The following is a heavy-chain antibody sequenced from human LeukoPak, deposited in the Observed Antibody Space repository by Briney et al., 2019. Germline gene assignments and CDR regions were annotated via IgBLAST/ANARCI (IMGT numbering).Heavy chain of an antibody. CDR2: ISGDGGST. J-gene: IGHJ3*02. Sequence: PGGSLRLSCAASGCTFDEYAMHWVRQAPGKGLEWVSLISGDGGSTYYADSVKGRFTISRDNSKNSLYLQMNSLRSEDTALYHCAKDGGDYDTSGYYTGDASDMWGQGTLVTVSS. D-gene: IGHD3-22*01. CDR3: AKDGGDYDTSGYYTGDASDM. CDR1: GCTFDEYA. V-gene: IGHV3-43*02.